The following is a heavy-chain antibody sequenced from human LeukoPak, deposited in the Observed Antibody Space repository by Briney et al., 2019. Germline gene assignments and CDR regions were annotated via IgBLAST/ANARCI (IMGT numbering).Heavy chain of an antibody. CDR3: AKASFYGDYVGSDY. CDR2: IRYDGSNK. Sequence: QPGGSLRLSCAASGFTFSIYGMHWVRQAPGKGLEWVALIRYDGSNKYYADSVKGRFTISRDNSKNTLYLQMNSLRAEDTAVYYCAKASFYGDYVGSDYWGQGTLVTVSS. D-gene: IGHD4-17*01. J-gene: IGHJ4*02. CDR1: GFTFSIYG. V-gene: IGHV3-30*02.